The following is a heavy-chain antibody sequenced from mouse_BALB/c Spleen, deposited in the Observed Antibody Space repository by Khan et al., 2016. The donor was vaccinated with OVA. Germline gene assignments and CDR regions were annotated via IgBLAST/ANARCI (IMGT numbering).Heavy chain of an antibody. V-gene: IGHV1-7*01. CDR2: IDPSTGYT. Sequence: QVQLQQSGAELAKPGASVKMSCKASGYTFTAYWINWVKQRPGQGLEWIGYIDPSTGYTETNQKFKDKATLTTDESYSTDYRQLSSLTSEDSAVYCCARRGLYGSFAYRGQGTLVTVSA. D-gene: IGHD1-1*02. CDR3: ARRGLYGSFAY. CDR1: GYTFTAYW. J-gene: IGHJ3*01.